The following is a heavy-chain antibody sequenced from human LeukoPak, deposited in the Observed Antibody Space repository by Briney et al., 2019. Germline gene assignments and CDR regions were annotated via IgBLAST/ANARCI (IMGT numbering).Heavy chain of an antibody. V-gene: IGHV4-59*08. Sequence: PSETLSLTCTVSGGSISSYYWSWIRQPPGKGLEWIGYIYYSGSTYYNPSLKSRVTISVDTSENQFSLKLSSVTAADTAVYYCARLAYVDTYDPIVLDYFDYWGQGTLVTVSS. J-gene: IGHJ4*02. D-gene: IGHD5-18*01. CDR2: IYYSGST. CDR3: ARLAYVDTYDPIVLDYFDY. CDR1: GGSISSYY.